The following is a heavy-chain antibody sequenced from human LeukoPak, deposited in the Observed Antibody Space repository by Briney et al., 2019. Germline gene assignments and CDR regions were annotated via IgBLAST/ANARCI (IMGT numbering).Heavy chain of an antibody. D-gene: IGHD2-2*01. Sequence: PSETLSLTCAVYGGSFSGYYWSWIRQPPGKGLEWIGEINHSGSTNYNPSLKSRVTISVDTSKNQFSLKLSSVTAADTAVYYCARAFVPPDAFDIWGQGTMVTVSS. CDR1: GGSFSGYY. J-gene: IGHJ3*02. V-gene: IGHV4-34*01. CDR3: ARAFVPPDAFDI. CDR2: INHSGST.